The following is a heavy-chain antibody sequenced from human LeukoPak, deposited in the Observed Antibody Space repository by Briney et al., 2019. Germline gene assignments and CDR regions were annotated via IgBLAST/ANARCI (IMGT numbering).Heavy chain of an antibody. V-gene: IGHV4-39*01. CDR3: ARHAGGISATGTRPFDY. J-gene: IGHJ4*02. CDR2: IYYSGST. Sequence: SETLSLTCTVSGASFSSRTYYCGWIRQPPGKGLEWIGSIYYSGSTYYNPSLKSRVTMSVDTSKNQFSLKLSSVTAADTAVYYCARHAGGISATGTRPFDYWGQGTLVTVSS. CDR1: GASFSSRTYY. D-gene: IGHD6-13*01.